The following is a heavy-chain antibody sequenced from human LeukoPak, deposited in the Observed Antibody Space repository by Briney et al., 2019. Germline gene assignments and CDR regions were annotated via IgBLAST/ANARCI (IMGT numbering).Heavy chain of an antibody. Sequence: GGSLRLSCAVSGFTFSHYAMSWVRQAPGTGLEWIGSLTDSGDATYYADSVKGRFTISRDNSKSTLYLQMNSLRAEDTAVYYCAKDRYSGLNTIDYWGEGALVTVSS. V-gene: IGHV3-23*01. CDR1: GFTFSHYA. J-gene: IGHJ4*02. CDR2: LTDSGDAT. CDR3: AKDRYSGLNTIDY. D-gene: IGHD6-13*01.